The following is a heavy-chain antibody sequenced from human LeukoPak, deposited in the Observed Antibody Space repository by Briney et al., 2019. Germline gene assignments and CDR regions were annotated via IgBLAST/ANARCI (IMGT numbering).Heavy chain of an antibody. CDR1: GGAISSYY. CDR3: ARTKSSTAMVDY. V-gene: IGHV4-59*01. Sequence: PSETLSLTCTVSGGAISSYYWSWLPQPPGKGLEGIGYIYYSGSTNYNPSLKSRVTISVDTSKNQFSLKLSSVTAADTAVYYCARTKSSTAMVDYWGQGTLVTVSS. J-gene: IGHJ4*02. CDR2: IYYSGST. D-gene: IGHD5-18*01.